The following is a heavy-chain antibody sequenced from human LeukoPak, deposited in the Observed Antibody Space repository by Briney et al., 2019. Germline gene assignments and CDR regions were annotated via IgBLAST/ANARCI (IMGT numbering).Heavy chain of an antibody. CDR2: ISRNSRYI. Sequence: PGGSLRLSCAASGFTFSTYSMNWVRRAPGKGLEWVSSISRNSRYIYYADSMRGRFTISRDNAKNSLYLQMNSLKPEDTAVYCCARVAEAAAFDSWGQGTLVTVSS. J-gene: IGHJ4*02. V-gene: IGHV3-21*06. D-gene: IGHD6-13*01. CDR3: ARVAEAAAFDS. CDR1: GFTFSTYS.